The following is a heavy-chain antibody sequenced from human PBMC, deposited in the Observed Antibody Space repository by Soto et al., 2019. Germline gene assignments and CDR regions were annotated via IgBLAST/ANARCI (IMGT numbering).Heavy chain of an antibody. J-gene: IGHJ6*02. Sequence: QVQLQESGPGLVKPSQTLSLTCTVSGGSISSGGYYWSWIRQHPGKGLEWIGYIYYSGSTYYNPSLKRRVTIAVDTYKNQFSLKLSSVTGADTAVYYCARDRDRIDYGDSYYYYGMDVWGQGTTVTVSS. CDR2: IYYSGST. D-gene: IGHD4-17*01. CDR1: GGSISSGGYY. V-gene: IGHV4-31*03. CDR3: ARDRDRIDYGDSYYYYGMDV.